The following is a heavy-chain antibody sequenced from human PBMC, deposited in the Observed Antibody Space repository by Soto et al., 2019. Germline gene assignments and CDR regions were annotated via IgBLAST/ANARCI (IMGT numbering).Heavy chain of an antibody. CDR1: GYTFTSYG. Sequence: QVPLVQSGAEVKKPGASVKVSCKASGYTFTSYGISWVRQAPGQGLEWMGWISAYNGNTNYAQKLQGRVTMTTDTSTSTAYMELRSLRSDDTAVYYCARVLDCGGDCYPLDFDYWGQGTLVTVSS. D-gene: IGHD2-21*02. V-gene: IGHV1-18*01. CDR3: ARVLDCGGDCYPLDFDY. CDR2: ISAYNGNT. J-gene: IGHJ4*02.